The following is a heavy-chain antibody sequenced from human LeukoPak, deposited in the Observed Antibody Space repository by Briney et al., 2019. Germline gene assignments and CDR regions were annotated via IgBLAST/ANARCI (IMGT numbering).Heavy chain of an antibody. V-gene: IGHV4-59*01. Sequence: PSETLSLTCTVSGGSITNFYGGWIRQSPGKGLELIGYIYYSGTTNYSPSLKSRVTISVDTSKNQFSLKLSSVTAADTAVYYCARELSGYSYGPNWFDPWGQGTLVTVSS. J-gene: IGHJ5*02. CDR3: ARELSGYSYGPNWFDP. CDR2: IYYSGTT. D-gene: IGHD5-18*01. CDR1: GGSITNFY.